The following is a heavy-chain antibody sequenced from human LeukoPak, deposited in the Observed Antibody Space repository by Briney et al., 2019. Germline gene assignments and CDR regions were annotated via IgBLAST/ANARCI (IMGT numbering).Heavy chain of an antibody. D-gene: IGHD1-26*01. J-gene: IGHJ4*02. CDR2: ISPSGVNT. CDR1: GYTFTRYY. CDR3: SRKGEGGSYPSTD. V-gene: IGHV1-46*01. Sequence: ASVKISCKASGYTFTRYYMHWVRQAPGQRLEWMGGISPSGVNTAYAQTFQGRVTMTSATSTRRANSERSCLRSAAQAVHYCSRKGEGGSYPSTDWGQGTLVIVSS.